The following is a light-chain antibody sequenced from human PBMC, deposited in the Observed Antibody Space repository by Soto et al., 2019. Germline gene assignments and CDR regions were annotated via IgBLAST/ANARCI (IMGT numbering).Light chain of an antibody. V-gene: IGLV1-47*01. CDR2: RNN. Sequence: QSALIQPPSASGTPGQRVTISCSGSSSNIGSNYVYWYQQLPGTAPKLLIYRNNQRPSGVPDRFSGSKSGTSASLAISGLRSEDEADYYCAAWDDSLSGQGVFGGGTKLTVL. CDR1: SSNIGSNY. J-gene: IGLJ3*02. CDR3: AAWDDSLSGQGV.